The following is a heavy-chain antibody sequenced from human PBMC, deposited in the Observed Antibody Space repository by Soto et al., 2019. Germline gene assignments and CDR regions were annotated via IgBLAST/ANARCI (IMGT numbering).Heavy chain of an antibody. J-gene: IGHJ4*02. Sequence: QVQLVQSGAEVKKPGSSVKVSCKASGGTFSSYTISWVRQAPGQGLEWMGRVIHILGIANYATKFQGRVTITADKPTSTAYMELSSLRSEDTAVYSCAREAGGYYPDYWGQGTLVTVSS. CDR3: AREAGGYYPDY. CDR2: VIHILGIA. CDR1: GGTFSSYT. D-gene: IGHD6-19*01. V-gene: IGHV1-69*08.